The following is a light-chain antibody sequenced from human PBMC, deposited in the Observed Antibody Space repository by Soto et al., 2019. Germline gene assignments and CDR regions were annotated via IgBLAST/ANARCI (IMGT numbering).Light chain of an antibody. J-gene: IGLJ1*01. CDR3: CSYAVISTYV. CDR1: SSYIGGYNL. V-gene: IGLV2-23*01. CDR2: EDT. Sequence: SALTPAPPVSGSPGQRVTLSYPGTSSYIGGYNLVSWYQQHPGKAPKLMIYEDTKRPSGVSNRFSGSKSGNTASLTISGLQAEDEADYYCCSYAVISTYVLGGGNNVNV.